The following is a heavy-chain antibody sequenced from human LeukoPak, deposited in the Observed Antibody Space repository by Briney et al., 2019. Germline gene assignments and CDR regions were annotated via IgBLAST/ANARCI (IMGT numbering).Heavy chain of an antibody. V-gene: IGHV4-34*01. Sequence: PAETLTLTCAVYGGSFSRYYWSWIRQPPGKGLEWIGEINHSGSTNYNPSLKSRVTISVDTSKNQFSLKLSSVTAADTAVYYCARGKITMVRGVIRVWFDPWGQGTLVTVSS. CDR2: INHSGST. CDR3: ARGKITMVRGVIRVWFDP. J-gene: IGHJ5*02. D-gene: IGHD3-10*01. CDR1: GGSFSRYY.